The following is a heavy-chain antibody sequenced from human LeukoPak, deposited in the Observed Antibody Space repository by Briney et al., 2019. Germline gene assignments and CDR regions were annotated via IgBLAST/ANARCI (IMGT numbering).Heavy chain of an antibody. CDR1: GFTFSSYG. CDR2: ISYDGSNK. J-gene: IGHJ5*02. CDR3: ARSPHANWFDP. Sequence: PGRSLRLSCAASGFTFSSYGMHWVRQAPGKGLEWVAVISYDGSNKYYADSVKGRFTISRDNSKNTLYLQMNSLRAEDTAVYYCARSPHANWFDPWGQGTLVTVSS. V-gene: IGHV3-30*03.